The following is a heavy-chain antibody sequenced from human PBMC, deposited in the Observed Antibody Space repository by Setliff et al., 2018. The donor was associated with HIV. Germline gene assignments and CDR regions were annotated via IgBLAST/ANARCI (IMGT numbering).Heavy chain of an antibody. CDR3: ARGRKKTLAVSGTRYFDF. V-gene: IGHV4-34*01. CDR1: GRSFSGFY. J-gene: IGHJ4*02. Sequence: ETLSLTCAVYGRSFSGFYWTFIRQSPGKGLEWIGEVTHSGTTTYDPSLKSRITISVDTSKNQFSLKLTSVTAADMGVYYCARGRKKTLAVSGTRYFDFWGQGTLVTVSS. D-gene: IGHD6-19*01. CDR2: VTHSGTT.